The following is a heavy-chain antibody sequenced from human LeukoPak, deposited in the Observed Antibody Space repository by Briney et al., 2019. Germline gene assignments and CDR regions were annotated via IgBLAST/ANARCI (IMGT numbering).Heavy chain of an antibody. V-gene: IGHV3-30*18. CDR3: AKEDYGSGSLGLDY. D-gene: IGHD3-10*01. CDR2: ISYDGSNK. CDR1: GFTFSSYG. Sequence: GGSLRLSCAASGFTFSSYGMHWVRQAPGKGLGWVAVISYDGSNKYYADSVKGRFTISRDNSKNTLYLQMNSLRAEDTAVYYCAKEDYGSGSLGLDYWGQGTLVTVSS. J-gene: IGHJ4*02.